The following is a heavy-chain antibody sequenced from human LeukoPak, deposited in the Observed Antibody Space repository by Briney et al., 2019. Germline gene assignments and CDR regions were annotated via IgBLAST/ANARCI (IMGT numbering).Heavy chain of an antibody. CDR1: GFTFSSYA. Sequence: GRSLRLSCAASGFTFSSYAMHWVRQAPGKGLEWVAVISYDGSNKYYADSVKGRFTISRDNAKNSLYLQMNSLRAEDTAVYYCARDRAGSSSNFDYWGQGTLVTVSS. V-gene: IGHV3-30-3*01. D-gene: IGHD6-13*01. J-gene: IGHJ4*02. CDR3: ARDRAGSSSNFDY. CDR2: ISYDGSNK.